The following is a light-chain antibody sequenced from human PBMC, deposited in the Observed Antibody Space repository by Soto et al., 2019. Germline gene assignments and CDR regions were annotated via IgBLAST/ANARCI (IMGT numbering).Light chain of an antibody. CDR1: QSISRY. Sequence: IQLTQSPSSLSASVGDIVTITCRASQSISRYLNWYQQKPGKAPKXLIYAASSLQSGVPSRFNGSGSGTDFTLTISSLQTEDFATYDCQQRYSTTHTFGQGTKVDIK. J-gene: IGKJ1*01. V-gene: IGKV1-39*01. CDR3: QQRYSTTHT. CDR2: AAS.